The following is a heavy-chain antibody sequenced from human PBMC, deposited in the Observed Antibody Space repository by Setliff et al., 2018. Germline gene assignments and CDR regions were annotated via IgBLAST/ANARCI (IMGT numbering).Heavy chain of an antibody. V-gene: IGHV4-59*01. J-gene: IGHJ4*02. D-gene: IGHD5-12*01. CDR3: ARGGTFRYFDY. CDR1: GGSFSTCY. Sequence: SETLSLTCTVSGGSFSTCYWSWIRQAPGKGLEWIGHVYYSGAANYNPSLRSRVTVSVDTSKNQFSLRLISVTAADTAVYYCARGGTFRYFDYWGQGTPVTVSS. CDR2: VYYSGAA.